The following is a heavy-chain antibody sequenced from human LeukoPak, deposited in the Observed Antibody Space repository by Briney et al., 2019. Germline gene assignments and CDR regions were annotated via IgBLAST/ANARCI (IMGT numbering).Heavy chain of an antibody. CDR3: AKDTGELTGYYYYGMDV. D-gene: IGHD1-26*01. CDR1: GFSFITYG. CDR2: IRYDGSNR. Sequence: PGGSLRLSCAASGFSFITYGIHWVRQAPGKGLEWVAFIRYDGSNRFYADSVRGRFTISRDNSKNTVYLQMNSLRAEDTAVYYCAKDTGELTGYYYYGMDVWGQGTTVTVSS. V-gene: IGHV3-30*02. J-gene: IGHJ6*02.